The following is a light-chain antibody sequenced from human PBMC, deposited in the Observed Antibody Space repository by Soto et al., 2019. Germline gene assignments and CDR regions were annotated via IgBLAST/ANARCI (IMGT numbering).Light chain of an antibody. J-gene: IGKJ5*01. CDR2: GAS. Sequence: EIVLTQSPGTLSLSPGERATLSCRASQSVSSSYLAWYQQKPGQAPRLLIYGASSRATGIPDRFSGSGSGTDFTLTISRLEPEDFAVYYCQQFVISPQTFGQGTRLEIK. CDR3: QQFVISPQT. V-gene: IGKV3-20*01. CDR1: QSVSSSY.